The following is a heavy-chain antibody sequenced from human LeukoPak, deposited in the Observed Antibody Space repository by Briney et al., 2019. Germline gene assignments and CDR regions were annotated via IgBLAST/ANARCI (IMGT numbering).Heavy chain of an antibody. CDR1: GGSISSSSYY. D-gene: IGHD6-19*01. Sequence: PSETLSLTCTISGGSISSSSYYWGWIRQPPGKGLEWIGSIYYSGSTYYNPSLKSRVTISVDTSKNQFSLKLSSVTAADTAVYYCARDRVSSGFDYWGQGTLVTVSS. CDR2: IYYSGST. V-gene: IGHV4-39*07. J-gene: IGHJ4*02. CDR3: ARDRVSSGFDY.